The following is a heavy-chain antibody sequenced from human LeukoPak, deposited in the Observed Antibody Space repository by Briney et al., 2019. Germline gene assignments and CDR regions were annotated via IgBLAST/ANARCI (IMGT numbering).Heavy chain of an antibody. Sequence: ASVKVSCKVSGYTLTELSMHWVRQAPGKGLEWMGGFDPEDGETIYAQKFQGRVTMTEDTSTDTAYMELSSLRSEDTAVYYSATTSYSGYDHEYYFDYWGQGTLVTVSS. CDR1: GYTLTELS. CDR3: ATTSYSGYDHEYYFDY. J-gene: IGHJ4*02. CDR2: FDPEDGET. V-gene: IGHV1-24*01. D-gene: IGHD5-12*01.